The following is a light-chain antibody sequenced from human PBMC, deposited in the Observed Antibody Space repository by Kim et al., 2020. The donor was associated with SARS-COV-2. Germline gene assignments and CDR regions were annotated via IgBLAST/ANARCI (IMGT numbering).Light chain of an antibody. V-gene: IGKV1-39*01. J-gene: IGKJ1*01. CDR2: AAS. CDR3: QQSFTTHAWT. Sequence: DIQMTQSPSSLSASVGDRVTITCRASQSISNYLNWYQQKPGKAPTLLIYAASNLQSGVPSRFSGSGSGTDFALTISNLQPEDFAIYYCQQSFTTHAWTFGQGTKVDIK. CDR1: QSISNY.